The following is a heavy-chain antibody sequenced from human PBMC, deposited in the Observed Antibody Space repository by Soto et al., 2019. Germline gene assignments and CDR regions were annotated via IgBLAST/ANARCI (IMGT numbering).Heavy chain of an antibody. V-gene: IGHV1-18*01. CDR3: AKAVAVAADFDY. CDR1: GYTFTIYC. Sequence: ASVKVSCKASGYTFTIYCISWVRQAPGQGLEWMGWISAYNGNTNYAQKLQGRVTMTTDTSTSTAYMELSSLRSEDTAVYYCAKAVAVAADFDYWGQGTLVTVSS. J-gene: IGHJ4*02. CDR2: ISAYNGNT. D-gene: IGHD6-19*01.